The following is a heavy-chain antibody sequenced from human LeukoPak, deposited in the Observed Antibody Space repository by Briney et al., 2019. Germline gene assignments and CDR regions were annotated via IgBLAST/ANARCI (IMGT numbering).Heavy chain of an antibody. CDR1: GFTFSSYW. CDR3: ARDGYLAPVIAFLDY. Sequence: GGSLRLSCAASGFTFSSYWMHWVRQSPGKGLEWVGQLKGDGSRANYADSVRGRFTISRDNAKNTVYLQLNSLRAEDTAVYYCARDGYLAPVIAFLDYWGQGTPVTVSS. D-gene: IGHD2-2*03. V-gene: IGHV3-74*01. J-gene: IGHJ4*02. CDR2: LKGDGSRA.